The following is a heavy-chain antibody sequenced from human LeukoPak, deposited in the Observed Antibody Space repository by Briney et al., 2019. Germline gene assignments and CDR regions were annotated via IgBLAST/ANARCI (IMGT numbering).Heavy chain of an antibody. CDR1: GFTFSTYG. V-gene: IGHV3-30*02. CDR3: AKDQLLEPFHY. Sequence: TGGSLRLSCAASGFTFSTYGMHWVRQAPGKGLEWVSFIRFDGSNKYYADSVKGRFTISRDNSKNALYLQMNGLRAEDTAMYYCAKDQLLEPFHYWGQGTLVIVSS. CDR2: IRFDGSNK. D-gene: IGHD1-1*01. J-gene: IGHJ4*02.